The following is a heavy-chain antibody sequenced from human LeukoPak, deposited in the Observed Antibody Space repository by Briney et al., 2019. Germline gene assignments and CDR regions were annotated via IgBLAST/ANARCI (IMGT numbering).Heavy chain of an antibody. CDR1: GFTFSSYG. Sequence: GGSLRLSCAASGFTFSSYGMHWVRQAPGQGLEWMGWINPNSGGTNYAQKFQGWVTMTRDTSISTAYMELSRLRSDDTAVYYCARSLAAAGTWGFEYWGQGTLVTVSS. CDR2: INPNSGGT. CDR3: ARSLAAAGTWGFEY. J-gene: IGHJ4*02. V-gene: IGHV1-2*04. D-gene: IGHD6-13*01.